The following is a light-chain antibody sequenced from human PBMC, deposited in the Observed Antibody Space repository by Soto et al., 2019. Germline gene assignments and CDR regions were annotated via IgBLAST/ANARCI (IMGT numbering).Light chain of an antibody. CDR2: GAS. Sequence: EFVFTQXPCTLSXXXXGXAXXXFRASQSVSRYLAWYQQKPGQAPRLLIYGASTRATGIPARFSGSGSGTEFTLTISSLQSEDFAVYYCQQYNNWPRTFGQGTKVDIK. J-gene: IGKJ1*01. V-gene: IGKV3-15*01. CDR3: QQYNNWPRT. CDR1: QSVSRY.